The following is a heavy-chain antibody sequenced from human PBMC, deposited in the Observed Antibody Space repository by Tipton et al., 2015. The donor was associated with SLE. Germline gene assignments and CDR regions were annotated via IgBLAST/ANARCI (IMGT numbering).Heavy chain of an antibody. J-gene: IGHJ4*02. V-gene: IGHV3-43*01. CDR1: GFSFDDCT. D-gene: IGHD3-16*01. Sequence: SLRLSCAASGFSFDDCTMHWVRQTPGEGLEWVSLISWDGESTGYADSVKGRFIISRDNGKTSLYLQMNSLRSEDTALYYCVKDVRGGFGLDHWGQGTLVTVSS. CDR3: VKDVRGGFGLDH. CDR2: ISWDGEST.